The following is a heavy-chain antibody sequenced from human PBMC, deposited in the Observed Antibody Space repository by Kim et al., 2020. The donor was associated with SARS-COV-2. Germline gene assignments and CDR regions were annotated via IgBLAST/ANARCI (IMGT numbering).Heavy chain of an antibody. Sequence: AVISYDGSNKYYADSVKGRFTISRDTSKNPLYLQMTSLRAEDTAVYDCAADPFNFDYWGQVTLVT. V-gene: IGHV3-30*01. J-gene: IGHJ4*02. CDR3: AADPFNFDY. CDR2: ISYDGSNK. D-gene: IGHD3-16*01.